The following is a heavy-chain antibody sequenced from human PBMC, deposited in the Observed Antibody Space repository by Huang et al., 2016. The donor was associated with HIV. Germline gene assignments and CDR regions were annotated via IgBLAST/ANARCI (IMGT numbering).Heavy chain of an antibody. J-gene: IGHJ4*02. V-gene: IGHV3-15*01. CDR3: TTHLDYYDSSGYYFGNY. CDR2: IKSKTDGGTT. D-gene: IGHD3-22*01. Sequence: EVQLVESGGGLVKPGGSLRLSCAASGFTFSKAWMSWVRQAPGKGLEWVGRIKSKTDGGTTDYTAPVKGRFNISRDDSRNTLYLQMNSLKTEDTAVYYCTTHLDYYDSSGYYFGNYWGQGTLVTVSS. CDR1: GFTFSKAW.